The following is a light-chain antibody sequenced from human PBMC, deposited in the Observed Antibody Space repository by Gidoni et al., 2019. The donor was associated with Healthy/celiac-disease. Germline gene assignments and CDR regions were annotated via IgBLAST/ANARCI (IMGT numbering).Light chain of an antibody. Sequence: EIVMKQSPATLSVSPGERATRSCRASQGVGNTLAWYQQKPGQAPRLLIYAASTRATGLPARFSGSGSGTEFTLTISSLPSADFAVYYCQQYNNWPPITFGQGTRLEIK. V-gene: IGKV3-15*01. CDR1: QGVGNT. CDR3: QQYNNWPPIT. CDR2: AAS. J-gene: IGKJ5*01.